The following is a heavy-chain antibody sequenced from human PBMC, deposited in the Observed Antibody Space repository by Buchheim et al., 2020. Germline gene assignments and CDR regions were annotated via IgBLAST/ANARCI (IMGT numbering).Heavy chain of an antibody. Sequence: QVQLVESGGGVVQPGRSLRLSCAASGFTFSSYGMHWVRQAPGKGLEWVAVIWYDGSNKYYADSVKGRFTISRDNSKNTLYLQMNSLRAEDTAVYYCARGSKSIAARNYYYYGMDVWGQGTT. CDR2: IWYDGSNK. J-gene: IGHJ6*02. CDR1: GFTFSSYG. V-gene: IGHV3-33*01. CDR3: ARGSKSIAARNYYYYGMDV. D-gene: IGHD6-6*01.